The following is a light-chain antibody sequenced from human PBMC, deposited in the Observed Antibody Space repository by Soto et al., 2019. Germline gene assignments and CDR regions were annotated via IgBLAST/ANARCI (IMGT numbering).Light chain of an antibody. CDR3: SSYTTTNTYV. CDR1: SSDVGAYNY. V-gene: IGLV2-11*01. Sequence: QSVLTQPRSVSGSPGHSVTISCTGTSSDVGAYNYVSWYQQHPGKAPKLIIYDVNKRPSGVPDRFSGSKSGNTASLTISGLQAEDEADYYCSSYTTTNTYVFGTGTKLTVL. J-gene: IGLJ1*01. CDR2: DVN.